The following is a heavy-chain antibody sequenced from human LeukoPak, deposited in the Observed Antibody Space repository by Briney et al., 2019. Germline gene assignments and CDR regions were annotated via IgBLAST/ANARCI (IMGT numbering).Heavy chain of an antibody. V-gene: IGHV1-46*01. CDR2: INPSGGST. CDR3: ARDPSYGSGSYYRVDYFDY. J-gene: IGHJ4*02. Sequence: ASVKVSCKASGYTFTSYYMHWVRQAPGQGLEWMGMINPSGGSTSYAQKFQGRVTMTRDTSTSTVYMKLSSLRSEDTAVYYCARDPSYGSGSYYRVDYFDYWGQGTLVTVSS. D-gene: IGHD3-10*01. CDR1: GYTFTSYY.